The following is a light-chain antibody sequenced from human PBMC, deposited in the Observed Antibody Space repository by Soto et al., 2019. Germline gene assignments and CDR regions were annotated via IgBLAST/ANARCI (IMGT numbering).Light chain of an antibody. J-gene: IGKJ2*01. CDR1: QTISTY. CDR2: DAS. V-gene: IGKV1-39*01. Sequence: DIPMTQSPSSLSASVGDRVTITCRASQTISTYLNWYQQKPGKAPRLLIYDASSLLSGVPSRFSGSGSGTDFTLTIASLQPEDFSTYYCQQSDSTPYTFGPGTKVEI. CDR3: QQSDSTPYT.